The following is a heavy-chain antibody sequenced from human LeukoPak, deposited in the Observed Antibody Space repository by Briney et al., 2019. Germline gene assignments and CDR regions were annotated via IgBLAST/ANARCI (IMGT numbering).Heavy chain of an antibody. CDR3: ASSGATDYYYYGMDV. CDR1: GYSFTSYW. CDR2: IYPGDSDT. D-gene: IGHD6-25*01. J-gene: IGHJ6*02. Sequence: GESLKISCKGSGYSFTSYWIGWVRQMPGKGLEWMGIIYPGDSDTRYSPSFQGQVTISANKSISTAYLQWSSLKASDTAMNYCASSGATDYYYYGMDVWGQGTTVTVSS. V-gene: IGHV5-51*01.